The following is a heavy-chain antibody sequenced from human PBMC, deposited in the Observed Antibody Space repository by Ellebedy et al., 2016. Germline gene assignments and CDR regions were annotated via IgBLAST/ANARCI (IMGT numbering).Heavy chain of an antibody. CDR3: ARGEDFRGGD. CDR1: GDSVSSGRHY. CDR2: IYYSGST. Sequence: SETLSLTCTVSGDSVSSGRHYWSWIRQPPGKGLEWIGYIYYSGSTNSNPSLKSRVTISVDTSKNQFSLKLTSVTAADTAVYYCARGEDFRGGDWGQGTLVTVSS. J-gene: IGHJ1*01. D-gene: IGHD3-16*01. V-gene: IGHV4-61*01.